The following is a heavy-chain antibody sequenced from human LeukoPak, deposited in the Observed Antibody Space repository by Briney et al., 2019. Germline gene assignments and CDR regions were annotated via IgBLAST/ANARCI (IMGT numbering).Heavy chain of an antibody. CDR3: ARGYCSSTSCYSALANFDY. J-gene: IGHJ4*02. D-gene: IGHD2-2*02. CDR2: INPNSGGT. CDR1: GYTFTGYY. V-gene: IGHV1-2*02. Sequence: GASVKVSCKASGYTFTGYYMHWARQAPGQGLEWMGWINPNSGGTNYAQKFQGRVTMTRDTSISTAYMELSRLRSDDTAVYYCARGYCSSTSCYSALANFDYWGQGTLVTVSS.